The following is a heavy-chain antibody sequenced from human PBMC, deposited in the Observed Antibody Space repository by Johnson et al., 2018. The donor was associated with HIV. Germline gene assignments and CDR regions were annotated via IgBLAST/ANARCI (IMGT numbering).Heavy chain of an antibody. CDR1: GFTFDDYA. J-gene: IGHJ3*02. CDR2: IGWNSGSI. CDR3: AKALYGSEAFDI. D-gene: IGHD3-10*01. V-gene: IGHV3-9*01. Sequence: VQLVESGGGLVQPGRSLRLSCAASGFTFDDYAMHWVRLGPGKGLEWVSGIGWNSGSIGYADSVRGRFPISRDNAKNSLFLQMNTLRTEDTALYYCAKALYGSEAFDIWGQGTMVTVSS.